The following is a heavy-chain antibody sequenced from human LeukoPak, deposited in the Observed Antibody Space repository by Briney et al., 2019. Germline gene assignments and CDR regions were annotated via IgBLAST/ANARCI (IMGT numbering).Heavy chain of an antibody. J-gene: IGHJ4*02. Sequence: TSETLSLTCTVSGGSISPYYWSWIRQPPGKGLEWIGYIYFSGSTNYNPSLKSRVTISVDTSKNQFSLNLTSVTAADKAVYYCARLIPGPRGSYYFDYWGQGTLVTVSS. D-gene: IGHD3-10*01. CDR2: IYFSGST. V-gene: IGHV4-59*08. CDR3: ARLIPGPRGSYYFDY. CDR1: GGSISPYY.